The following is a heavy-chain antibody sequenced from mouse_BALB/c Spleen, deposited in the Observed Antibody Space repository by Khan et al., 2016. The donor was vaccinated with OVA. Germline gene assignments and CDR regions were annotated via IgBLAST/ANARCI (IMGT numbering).Heavy chain of an antibody. J-gene: IGHJ2*01. D-gene: IGHD1-2*01. CDR3: ARTARIKY. CDR2: ISYSGST. CDR1: GYSITSGYG. Sequence: VQLKQSGPCLVKPSQSLSLTCTVTGYSITSGYGWNWIRQFPGNKPEWIGYISYSGSTNYNPSLKSRISITRDTSKNQFFLQLNSVTTEDTATYYCARTARIKYWGQGTTLTVSS. V-gene: IGHV3-2*02.